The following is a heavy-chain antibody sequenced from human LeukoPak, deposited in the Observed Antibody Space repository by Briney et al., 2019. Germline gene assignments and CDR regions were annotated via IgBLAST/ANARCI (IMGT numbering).Heavy chain of an antibody. D-gene: IGHD1-7*01. CDR2: ISPSSGSM. CDR1: GFTFSSYS. Sequence: PGGSLRLSCAASGFTFSSYSMNWVRQAPGKGLEWVSYISPSSGSMYHADSVQGRVTISRDNAKNSLYLQMSSLRAEDTAVYYCARGDWELWGQGTLVTVSS. CDR3: ARGDWEL. V-gene: IGHV3-48*04. J-gene: IGHJ4*02.